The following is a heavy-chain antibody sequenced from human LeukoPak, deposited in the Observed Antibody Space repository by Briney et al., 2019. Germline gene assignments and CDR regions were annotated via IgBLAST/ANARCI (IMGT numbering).Heavy chain of an antibody. CDR1: GGSISSSSYY. Sequence: SETLSLTCTVSGGSISSSSYYWGWIRQPPGKGLEWIGSIYYSGSTYYNPSFKSRVTISVDRSKNQFSLKLSSVTAADTAVYYCARTKRTTVTTVPKARDAFDIWDQGTMVTVSS. J-gene: IGHJ3*02. V-gene: IGHV4-39*07. CDR2: IYYSGST. D-gene: IGHD4-11*01. CDR3: ARTKRTTVTTVPKARDAFDI.